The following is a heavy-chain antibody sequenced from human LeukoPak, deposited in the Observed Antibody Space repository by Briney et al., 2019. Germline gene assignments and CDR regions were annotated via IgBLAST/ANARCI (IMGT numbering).Heavy chain of an antibody. CDR2: IYYSGST. J-gene: IGHJ4*02. CDR3: ARGGSYCSSTSCLERYFDY. D-gene: IGHD2-2*01. V-gene: IGHV4-31*03. CDR1: GGSISSGGYY. Sequence: SETLSLTCTVSGGSISSGGYYWSWIRQHPGKGLEWIGYIYYSGSTYYNPSLKSRVTISVDTSKNQFSLKLSSVTAADAAVYYCARGGSYCSSTSCLERYFDYWGQGTLVTVSS.